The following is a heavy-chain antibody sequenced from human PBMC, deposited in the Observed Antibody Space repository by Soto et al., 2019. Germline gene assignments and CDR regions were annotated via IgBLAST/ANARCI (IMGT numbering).Heavy chain of an antibody. CDR1: GFTFSSYS. J-gene: IGHJ6*03. Sequence: LSLTCAASGFTFSSYSMNWVRQAPGKGLEWVSSISSSSSYIYYADSVRGRFTTSRDNAKNSLYLQMKSLRAEDTAVYYCARSSTSDYYYYYMDVWGKGTTVTVSS. CDR3: ARSSTSDYYYYYMDV. CDR2: ISSSSSYI. V-gene: IGHV3-21*01. D-gene: IGHD2-2*01.